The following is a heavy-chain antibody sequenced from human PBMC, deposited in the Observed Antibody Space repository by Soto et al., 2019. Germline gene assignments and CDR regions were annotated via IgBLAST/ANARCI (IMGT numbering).Heavy chain of an antibody. CDR2: IYSGGAI. J-gene: IGHJ5*02. V-gene: IGHV3-66*01. Sequence: EVQLVESGGGLVQPGGSLRLSCAASGFTVSNNYMGWVRQAPGKGLEWVSLIYSGGAIYYVDSVRCRFTISRDNSRNMVYLQMSSLRVEDTAVYYCKGGFGVNRSWGQGTLVTVSS. CDR3: KGGFGVNRS. D-gene: IGHD3-3*01. CDR1: GFTVSNNY.